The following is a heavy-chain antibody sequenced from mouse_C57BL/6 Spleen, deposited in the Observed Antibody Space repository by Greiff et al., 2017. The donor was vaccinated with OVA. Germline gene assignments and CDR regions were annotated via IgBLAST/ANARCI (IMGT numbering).Heavy chain of an antibody. CDR3: TRDYGNWGYFDV. D-gene: IGHD2-1*01. CDR2: IDPETGGT. V-gene: IGHV1-15*01. CDR1: GYTFTDYE. Sequence: QVQLQQSGAELVRPGASVTLSCKASGYTFTDYEMHWVKQTPVHGLEWIGAIDPETGGTAYNQKFKGKAILTADKSSSKAYMELRSLTSEDSAVYYCTRDYGNWGYFDVWGTGTTVTVSS. J-gene: IGHJ1*03.